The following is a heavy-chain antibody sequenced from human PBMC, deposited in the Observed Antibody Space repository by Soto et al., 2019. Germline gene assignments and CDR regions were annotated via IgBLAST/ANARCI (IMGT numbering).Heavy chain of an antibody. Sequence: GGSLRLSCAASGFTFSSYWMHWVRQAPGKGLEWVSGIGGSGASIYYADSVKGRFTISRDNSKNTVYLQMNSLRAEDTGLYFCTTLWYYFEPERDYWGPGTLVTVSS. V-gene: IGHV3-23*01. CDR2: IGGSGASI. CDR1: GFTFSSYW. D-gene: IGHD3-22*01. CDR3: TTLWYYFEPERDY. J-gene: IGHJ4*02.